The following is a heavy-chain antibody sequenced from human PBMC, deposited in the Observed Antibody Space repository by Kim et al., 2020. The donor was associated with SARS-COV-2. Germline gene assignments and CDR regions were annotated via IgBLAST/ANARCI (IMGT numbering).Heavy chain of an antibody. CDR1: GFTFSSYW. V-gene: IGHV3-7*01. CDR3: ARAEYSGYDYQIDY. Sequence: GGSLRLSCAASGFTFSSYWMSWVRQAPGKGLEWVANINQDGSEKYYVDSVKGRFTISRDNAKNSLYLQMNSLRAEDMAVYYCARAEYSGYDYQIDYWGQGTLVTVSS. D-gene: IGHD5-12*01. J-gene: IGHJ4*02. CDR2: INQDGSEK.